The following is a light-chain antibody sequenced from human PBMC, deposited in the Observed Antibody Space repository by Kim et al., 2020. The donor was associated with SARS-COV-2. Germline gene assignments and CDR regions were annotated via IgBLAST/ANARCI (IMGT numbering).Light chain of an antibody. CDR2: KAS. J-gene: IGKJ4*01. Sequence: ASLGARVTLPCRGSQSVSSWLAWYQQKPGKAPERLISKASILENGVPSRFGGSGSGTEFTLTIDSLQPDDFATYYCQEYHTYALTFGGGTKVDIK. CDR3: QEYHTYALT. V-gene: IGKV1-5*03. CDR1: QSVSSW.